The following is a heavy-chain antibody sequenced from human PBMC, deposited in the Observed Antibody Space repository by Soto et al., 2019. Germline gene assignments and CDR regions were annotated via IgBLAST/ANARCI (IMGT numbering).Heavy chain of an antibody. J-gene: IGHJ4*02. CDR1: GFTFSSYA. Sequence: PGGSLRLSCAASGFTFSSYAMSWVRQAPGKGLEWVSAISGSGGSTYYADSVKGRFTISRDNSKNTLYLQMNSLRAEDTAVYYCAKDPAFLQLERRSYFDYWGQGTLVTVSS. D-gene: IGHD1-1*01. CDR2: ISGSGGST. CDR3: AKDPAFLQLERRSYFDY. V-gene: IGHV3-23*01.